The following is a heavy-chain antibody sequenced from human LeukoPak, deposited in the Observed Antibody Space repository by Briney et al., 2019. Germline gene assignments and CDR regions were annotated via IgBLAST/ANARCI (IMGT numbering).Heavy chain of an antibody. CDR3: VRGGPSTWS. D-gene: IGHD2-15*01. V-gene: IGHV3-74*01. CDR2: INDDGSDT. J-gene: IGHJ4*02. Sequence: GGSLRLSCAGSGFTFKLYWMHWVRQVPGKRPVWVSRINDDGSDTIYADSVRGRFTISRDDAKNTVYLQMNNLRAEDTAVYYCVRGGPSTWSWGQGTLVTVSS. CDR1: GFTFKLYW.